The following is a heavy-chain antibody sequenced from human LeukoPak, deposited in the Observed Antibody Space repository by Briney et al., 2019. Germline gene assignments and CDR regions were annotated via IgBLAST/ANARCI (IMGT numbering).Heavy chain of an antibody. V-gene: IGHV4-59*01. CDR1: GGSFSGYY. Sequence: SETLSLTCAVYGGSFSGYYWSWIRQPPGKGLEWIGYIYYSGSTNYNPSLKSRVTISVDTSKNQFSLKLSSVTAADTAVYYCARGTYAVLRFFDGVGIPYGMDVWGQGTTVTVSS. CDR3: ARGTYAVLRFFDGVGIPYGMDV. J-gene: IGHJ6*02. CDR2: IYYSGST. D-gene: IGHD3-3*01.